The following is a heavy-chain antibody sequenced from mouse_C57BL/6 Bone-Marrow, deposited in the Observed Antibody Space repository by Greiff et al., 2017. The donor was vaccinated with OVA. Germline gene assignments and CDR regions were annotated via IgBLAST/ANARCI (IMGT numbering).Heavy chain of an antibody. V-gene: IGHV1-7*01. CDR3: AREDYGSSYWFAY. CDR2: INPSSGYT. J-gene: IGHJ3*01. D-gene: IGHD1-1*01. Sequence: QVQLKQSGAELAKPGASVKLSCKASGYTFTSYWLHWVKQRPGQGLEWIGYINPSSGYTKYNQKFKDKATLTADKSSSTAYMQLSSLTYEDSAVYYCAREDYGSSYWFAYWGQGTLVTVSA. CDR1: GYTFTSYW.